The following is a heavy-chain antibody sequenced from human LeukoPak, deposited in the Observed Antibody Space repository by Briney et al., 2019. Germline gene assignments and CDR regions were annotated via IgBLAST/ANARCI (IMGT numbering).Heavy chain of an antibody. D-gene: IGHD1-7*01. CDR1: GFTFSSYS. Sequence: GGTLRLSCAASGFTFSSYSMNWVREAPGKGLEWGSSISTSSSYIYYADSVKGRFTISRDNAKNTLYLQMNSLRAEDTAVYYCARDNWNYSFDYWGQGTLVTVSS. CDR3: ARDNWNYSFDY. CDR2: ISTSSSYI. V-gene: IGHV3-21*01. J-gene: IGHJ4*02.